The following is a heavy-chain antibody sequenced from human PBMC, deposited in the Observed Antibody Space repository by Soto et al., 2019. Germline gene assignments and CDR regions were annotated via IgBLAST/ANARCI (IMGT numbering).Heavy chain of an antibody. CDR1: GYTFTSSG. Sequence: QVQLVQSGAEVRKPGASVKVSCKASGYTFTSSGITWVRQAPGQGLEWMGWINNYNGNTNYGQKVQGRVTMTTDTSTSTAYMELRSLRSDDTAVYYCARISIWFGEYYFAYWGQGTLVTVSS. CDR3: ARISIWFGEYYFAY. J-gene: IGHJ4*02. V-gene: IGHV1-18*01. CDR2: INNYNGNT. D-gene: IGHD3-10*01.